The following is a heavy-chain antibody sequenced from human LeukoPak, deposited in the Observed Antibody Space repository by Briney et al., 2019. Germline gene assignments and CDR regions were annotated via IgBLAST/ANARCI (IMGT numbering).Heavy chain of an antibody. D-gene: IGHD2-15*01. V-gene: IGHV3-21*01. CDR3: ASSKGGGNLGY. CDR2: ISSSSSYI. CDR1: GFTFSSYS. Sequence: GGSLRLSCAASGFTFSSYSMNWVRQAPGKGLGWVSSISSSSSYIYYADSVKGRFTISRDNAKNSLYLQMNSLRAEDTAVYYCASSKGGGNLGYWGQGTLVTVSS. J-gene: IGHJ4*02.